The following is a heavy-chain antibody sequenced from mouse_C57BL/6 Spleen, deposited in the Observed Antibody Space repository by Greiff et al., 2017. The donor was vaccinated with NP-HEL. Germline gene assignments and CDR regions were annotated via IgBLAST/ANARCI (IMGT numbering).Heavy chain of an antibody. CDR1: GFTFTDYY. CDR2: IRNKANGYTT. Sequence: DVKLVESGGGLVQPGGSLSLSCAASGFTFTDYYMSWVRQPPGKALEWLGFIRNKANGYTTEYSASVKGRFTISRDNSQSILYLQMNALRAEDSATYYCARYKGPYGLYYFDYWGQGTTLTVSS. CDR3: ARYKGPYGLYYFDY. D-gene: IGHD3-3*01. J-gene: IGHJ2*01. V-gene: IGHV7-3*01.